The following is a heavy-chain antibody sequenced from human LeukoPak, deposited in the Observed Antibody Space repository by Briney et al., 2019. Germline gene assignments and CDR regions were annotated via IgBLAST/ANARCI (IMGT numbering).Heavy chain of an antibody. CDR1: GYTLTELS. CDR3: ATSGADYDFWSGYPLDY. J-gene: IGHJ4*02. D-gene: IGHD3-3*01. CDR2: FDPEDGET. Sequence: GASAKVSCKVSGYTLTELSMHWVRQAPGKGLEWMGGFDPEDGETIYAQKFQGRVTMTEDTSTDTAYMELSSLRSEDTAVYYCATSGADYDFWSGYPLDYWGQGTLVTVSS. V-gene: IGHV1-24*01.